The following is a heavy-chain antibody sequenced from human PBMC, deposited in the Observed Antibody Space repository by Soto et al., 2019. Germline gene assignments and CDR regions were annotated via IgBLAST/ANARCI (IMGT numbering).Heavy chain of an antibody. V-gene: IGHV1-24*01. D-gene: IGHD3-10*01. J-gene: IGHJ3*02. Sequence: ASVTVSCKVSGYTLTELSMHWVRQAPGKGLEWMGGFDPEDGETIYAQKFQGRVTMTEDTSTDTAYMELSSLRSEDTAVYYCATTRGRGVLYDAFDIWGQGTMVTVSS. CDR1: GYTLTELS. CDR3: ATTRGRGVLYDAFDI. CDR2: FDPEDGET.